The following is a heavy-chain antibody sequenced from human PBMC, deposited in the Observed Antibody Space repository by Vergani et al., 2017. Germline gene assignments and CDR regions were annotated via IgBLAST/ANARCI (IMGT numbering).Heavy chain of an antibody. Sequence: QVQLQESGPGLVKPSQTLSLTCTVSGGSISSGSYYWSWIRQPAGKGLEWIGRIYTSGSTNYNPYLKSRVTISVDTSKNQFSLKLSSVTAADTAVYYCARVVPAARTSGDAFDIWGQGTMVTVSS. CDR2: IYTSGST. D-gene: IGHD2-2*01. J-gene: IGHJ3*02. V-gene: IGHV4-61*02. CDR3: ARVVPAARTSGDAFDI. CDR1: GGSISSGSYY.